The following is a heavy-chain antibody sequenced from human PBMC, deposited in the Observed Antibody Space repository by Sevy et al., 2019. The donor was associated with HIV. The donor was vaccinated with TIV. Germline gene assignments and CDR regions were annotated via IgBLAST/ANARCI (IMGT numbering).Heavy chain of an antibody. Sequence: GESLKISCAASGFTFSTYAMSWVRQTPGKGLQWVSVISDSGGSTYDADSVKGRFTISRDNSKNTMYLQMNSLRAEDTAVYYCARRPDFGRVIPTGVMDVWGQGSAVTVSS. CDR3: ARRPDFGRVIPTGVMDV. V-gene: IGHV3-23*01. D-gene: IGHD3-3*01. CDR2: ISDSGGST. CDR1: GFTFSTYA. J-gene: IGHJ6*02.